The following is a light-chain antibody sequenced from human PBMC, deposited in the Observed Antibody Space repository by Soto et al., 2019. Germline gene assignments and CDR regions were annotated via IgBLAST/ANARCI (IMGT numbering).Light chain of an antibody. J-gene: IGKJ4*01. CDR2: GAS. CDR3: QQYNSYPLT. CDR1: QDISTL. Sequence: DIQMTQSPSSVSASIGDTVTISCRASQDISTLLAWYQQKPGKAPKLLIYGASTLESGVPSRFSGRGSGTEFTLTISSLQPDDFATYYCQQYNSYPLTFGGGTKVDI. V-gene: IGKV1D-16*01.